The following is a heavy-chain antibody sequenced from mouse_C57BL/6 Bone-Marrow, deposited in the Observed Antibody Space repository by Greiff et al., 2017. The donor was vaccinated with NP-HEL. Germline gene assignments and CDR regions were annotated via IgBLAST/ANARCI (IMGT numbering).Heavy chain of an antibody. V-gene: IGHV5-12*01. D-gene: IGHD1-1*01. CDR3: ARHKRSSPFAY. CDR1: GFTFSDYY. J-gene: IGHJ3*01. CDR2: ISNGGGST. Sequence: EVKLVESGGGLVQPGGSLKLSCAASGFTFSDYYMYWVRQTPEKRLEWVAYISNGGGSTYYPDTVKGRFTISRDNAKNTLYLQMSRLKSEDTAMYYCARHKRSSPFAYWGQGTLVTVSA.